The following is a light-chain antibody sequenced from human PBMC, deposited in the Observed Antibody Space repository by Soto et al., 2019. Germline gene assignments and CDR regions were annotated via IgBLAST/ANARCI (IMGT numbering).Light chain of an antibody. CDR3: CSYAGTYTFYV. V-gene: IGLV2-11*01. J-gene: IGLJ1*01. CDR1: SSDVGTYNY. CDR2: DVS. Sequence: QSALTQPRSVSGSPGQSVTISCTGTSSDVGTYNYVSWYQQHPGKAPKLIIFDVSKRPSGVPDRFSGSKSGNTASLTISGLQAEDAADYYCCSYAGTYTFYVFGTGTKVTVL.